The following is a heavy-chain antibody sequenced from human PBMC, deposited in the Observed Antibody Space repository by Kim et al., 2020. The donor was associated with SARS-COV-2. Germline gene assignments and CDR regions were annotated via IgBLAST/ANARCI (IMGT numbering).Heavy chain of an antibody. Sequence: SYADSVKGRFTNCRDNAKNTLYLQMNSLRAEDTAVYYCARDYGDKYGMDVWGQGTTVTVSS. CDR3: ARDYGDKYGMDV. V-gene: IGHV3-74*01. D-gene: IGHD4-17*01. J-gene: IGHJ6*02.